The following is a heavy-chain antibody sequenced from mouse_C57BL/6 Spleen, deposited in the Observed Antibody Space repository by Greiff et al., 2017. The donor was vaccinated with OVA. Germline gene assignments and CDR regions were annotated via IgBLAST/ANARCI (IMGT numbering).Heavy chain of an antibody. D-gene: IGHD1-1*01. V-gene: IGHV1-64*01. Sequence: VQLQQPGAELVKPGASVKLSCKASGYTFTSYWMHWVKQRPGQGLEWIGMIHPTSGSTNYNEKFKSKATLTVDKSSSTAYMQLSSLTSEDSAVYYCARGPGGSSSYYYAMDYWGQGTSVTVSS. CDR3: ARGPGGSSSYYYAMDY. CDR1: GYTFTSYW. J-gene: IGHJ4*01. CDR2: IHPTSGST.